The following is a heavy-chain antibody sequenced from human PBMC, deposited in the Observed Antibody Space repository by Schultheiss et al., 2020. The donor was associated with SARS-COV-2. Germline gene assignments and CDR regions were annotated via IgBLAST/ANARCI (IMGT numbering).Heavy chain of an antibody. CDR1: GGSFSGYY. CDR3: ARGGIAAAGTDY. Sequence: SETLSLTCAVYGGSFSGYYWSWIRQPPGKGLEWIGYIYYSGSTNYNPSLKSRVTISVDTSKNQFSLKLSSVTAADTAVYYCARGGIAAAGTDYWGQGTLVTVSS. J-gene: IGHJ4*02. CDR2: IYYSGST. V-gene: IGHV4-34*01. D-gene: IGHD6-13*01.